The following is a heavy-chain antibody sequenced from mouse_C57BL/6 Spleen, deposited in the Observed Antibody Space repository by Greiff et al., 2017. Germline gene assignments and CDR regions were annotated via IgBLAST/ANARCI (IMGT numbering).Heavy chain of an antibody. J-gene: IGHJ3*01. CDR2: INPNNGGT. V-gene: IGHV1-18*01. CDR3: ARSGLYYGFAY. D-gene: IGHD1-1*01. Sequence: EVKLVESGPELVKPGASVKIPCKASGYTFTDYNMDWVKQSHGKSLEWIGDINPNNGGTIYNQKFKGKATLTVDKSSSTAYMELRSLTSEDTAVYYCARSGLYYGFAYWGQGTLVTVSA. CDR1: GYTFTDYN.